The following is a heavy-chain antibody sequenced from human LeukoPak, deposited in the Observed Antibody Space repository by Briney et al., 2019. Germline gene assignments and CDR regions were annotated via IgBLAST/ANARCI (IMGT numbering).Heavy chain of an antibody. CDR2: IYYSGST. J-gene: IGHJ4*02. Sequence: SETLSLTCTVSGGSISSYYWSWIRQPPGKGLEWIGYIYYSGSTNYNPSLKSRVTISVDTSKNQFSLKLSSVTAADTAVYYCARAAVVTAILGYWGQGTLVTVSS. CDR3: ARAAVVTAILGY. V-gene: IGHV4-59*12. CDR1: GGSISSYY. D-gene: IGHD2-21*02.